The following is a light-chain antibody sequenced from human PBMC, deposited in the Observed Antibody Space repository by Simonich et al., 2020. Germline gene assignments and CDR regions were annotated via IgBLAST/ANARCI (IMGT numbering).Light chain of an antibody. CDR2: AAS. Sequence: DIQMTQSPSTLSASVGNRVTITCRKSQSISSYLHWYQQKPGKAPKLLIYAASSLQSGVPSRFSGSGSGTDFTLTISSLQPEDFATYYCQQSYSTPLTFGGGTKVEIK. CDR1: QSISSY. J-gene: IGKJ4*01. V-gene: IGKV1-39*01. CDR3: QQSYSTPLT.